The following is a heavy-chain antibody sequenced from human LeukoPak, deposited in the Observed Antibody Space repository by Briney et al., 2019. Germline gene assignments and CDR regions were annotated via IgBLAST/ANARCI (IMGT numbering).Heavy chain of an antibody. V-gene: IGHV4-61*01. CDR2: IYDSRST. J-gene: IGHJ6*03. Sequence: SETLSLTCTVSGYSISSGYYWSWIRRPPGKGLEWIGFIYDSRSTNYDPSLKSRVTISVDTSKTQFSLKLRSVTADDPAVYYCARTTEAHSWQTRYYSYYMDVWGKGTTVTVSS. CDR3: ARTTEAHSWQTRYYSYYMDV. CDR1: GYSISSGYY. D-gene: IGHD6-13*01.